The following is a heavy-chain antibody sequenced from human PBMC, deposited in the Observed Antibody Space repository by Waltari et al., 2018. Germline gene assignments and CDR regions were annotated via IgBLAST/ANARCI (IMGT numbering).Heavy chain of an antibody. CDR1: GFSFNKNA. Sequence: EVQLLESGGGLVQPGGSLRLSCAASGFSFNKNAMAWVRQAPGKGLGGVSAVTGSGATTHYADSVKGRFTISRHNFENTIFLQMDSLRVEDTAIYYCARDRFLLWFGLLDVWGQGTTVTVSS. CDR3: ARDRFLLWFGLLDV. CDR2: VTGSGATT. D-gene: IGHD3-10*01. J-gene: IGHJ6*02. V-gene: IGHV3-23*01.